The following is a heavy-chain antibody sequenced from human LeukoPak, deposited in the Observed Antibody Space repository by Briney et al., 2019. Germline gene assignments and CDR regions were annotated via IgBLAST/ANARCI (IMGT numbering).Heavy chain of an antibody. J-gene: IGHJ4*02. CDR1: GFTFSNAW. D-gene: IGHD2-21*02. CDR3: TTLAYCGGDCYHRFDY. Sequence: GGSLRLSCAASGFTFSNAWMSWVRQAPGKGLEWVGRIKSKTDGGTADYAAPVKGRFTISRDDSKKTLYLQMNSLKTEDTAVYYCTTLAYCGGDCYHRFDYWGQGTLVTVSS. CDR2: IKSKTDGGTA. V-gene: IGHV3-15*01.